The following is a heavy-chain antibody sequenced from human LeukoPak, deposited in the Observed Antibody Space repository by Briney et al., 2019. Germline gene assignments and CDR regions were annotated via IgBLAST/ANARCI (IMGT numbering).Heavy chain of an antibody. CDR2: INPNSGGT. V-gene: IGHV1-2*02. CDR3: ARQYCSSTSCPSHYYYYYMDV. D-gene: IGHD2-2*01. J-gene: IGHJ6*03. CDR1: GYTFTGYY. Sequence: ASVKVSCKASGYTFTGYYMHWVRQAPGQGLEWMGWINPNSGGTNYAQKFQGRVTMTRDTSISTAYMELSRLRSDDTAVYYCARQYCSSTSCPSHYYYYYMDVWGKGTTVTVSS.